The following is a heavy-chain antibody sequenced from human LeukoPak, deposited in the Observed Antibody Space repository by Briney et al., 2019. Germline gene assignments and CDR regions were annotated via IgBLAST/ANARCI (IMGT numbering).Heavy chain of an antibody. D-gene: IGHD1-26*01. CDR3: ARDIREVGESHYFDY. J-gene: IGHJ4*02. V-gene: IGHV4-59*01. CDR2: VHYSGST. Sequence: SETLSLTCTVSRISITTYYWSWIRQPPGNGLEWIGLVHYSGSTTYNPSLKSRVTISIDTSKNQFSLHLRSVTAADTAVYYCARDIREVGESHYFDYWGQGALVTVTS. CDR1: RISITTYY.